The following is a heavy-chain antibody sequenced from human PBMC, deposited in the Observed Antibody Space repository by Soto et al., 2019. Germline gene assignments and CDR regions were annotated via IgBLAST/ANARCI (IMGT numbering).Heavy chain of an antibody. Sequence: QVHVVQSGAEMKSLGSSVKVSCQASGGTYSSYAFNWVRQAPGQGLEWMGGIIPVFETTNLAQKFQGRVTLTADEATAKAYIELSRLRSEGAAVYFCILGYCSSGKNLFYYWGQGT. CDR3: ILGYCSSGKNLFYY. V-gene: IGHV1-69*01. J-gene: IGHJ4*03. CDR2: IIPVFETT. D-gene: IGHD3-10*01. CDR1: GGTYSSYA.